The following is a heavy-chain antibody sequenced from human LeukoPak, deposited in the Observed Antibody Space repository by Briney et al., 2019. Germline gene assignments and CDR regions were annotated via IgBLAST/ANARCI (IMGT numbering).Heavy chain of an antibody. CDR3: AKHCMGSYDIRGLDY. D-gene: IGHD3-10*01. V-gene: IGHV4-59*08. CDR1: VGSISNYS. CDR2: IYYNGTT. J-gene: IGHJ4*02. Sequence: SETLSLTCTVSVGSISNYSWTWIRQPPGKGLEWIGHIYYNGTTNYNPSLNSPSLNSRATMSVDTSKNQFSLNLSSVTAADTAVYFCAKHCMGSYDIRGLDYWGQGTLVTVSS.